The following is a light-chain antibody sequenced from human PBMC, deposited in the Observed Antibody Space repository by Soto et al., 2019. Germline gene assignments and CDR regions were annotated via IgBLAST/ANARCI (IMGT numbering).Light chain of an antibody. CDR2: GAS. V-gene: IGKV3-20*01. CDR3: QQYDNSPRT. CDR1: QSININY. J-gene: IGKJ1*01. Sequence: EIVLTQSPGTLSLSPGERATLSCRASQSININYLAWYTQKPGQGPRLLMYGASSRATGIPDRFSGSGSGTDFTVTISRLEPEDFAVYYCQQYDNSPRTCGQGTKVEIK.